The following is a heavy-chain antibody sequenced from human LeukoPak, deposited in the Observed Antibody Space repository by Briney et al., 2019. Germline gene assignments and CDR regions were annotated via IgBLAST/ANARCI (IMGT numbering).Heavy chain of an antibody. CDR3: ARAPSRRGGSDY. J-gene: IGHJ4*02. CDR2: IIPIFGTA. V-gene: IGHV1-69*13. Sequence: GASVKVSCKASGGTFSSYAISWVRQAPGQGLEWMGGIIPIFGTANYAQKFQGRVTITADESTSTAYMELSSLRSEDTAVYYCARAPSRRGGSDYWGQGTLVTVSS. D-gene: IGHD1-26*01. CDR1: GGTFSSYA.